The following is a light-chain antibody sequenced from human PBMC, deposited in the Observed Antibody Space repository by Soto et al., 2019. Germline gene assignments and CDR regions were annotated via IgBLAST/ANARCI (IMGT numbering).Light chain of an antibody. V-gene: IGKV3-15*01. J-gene: IGKJ4*01. CDR2: DAS. Sequence: EIVMTQSPDILSVSPGEGATLHCRASQSVGGKLAWYQQKSGQCPRLLIFDASARATGVPRRFRGSGSGTEFTLSISGLQSEDLATYYCQQSYTTPLTFGGGTKVDIK. CDR3: QQSYTTPLT. CDR1: QSVGGK.